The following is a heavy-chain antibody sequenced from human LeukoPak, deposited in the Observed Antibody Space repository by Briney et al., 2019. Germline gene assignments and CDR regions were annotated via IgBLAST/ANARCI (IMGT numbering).Heavy chain of an antibody. V-gene: IGHV4-59*01. J-gene: IGHJ2*01. CDR3: ARGLRYQRKALEGIRRTPNWYFDL. D-gene: IGHD2-2*01. CDR1: GGSISSYY. Sequence: SETLSLTCTVSGGSISSYYWSWIRQPPGKGLEWIGYIYYSGSTNYNPSLKSRVTISVDTSKNQFSLKLSSVTAADTAVYYCARGLRYQRKALEGIRRTPNWYFDLWGRGTLATVSS. CDR2: IYYSGST.